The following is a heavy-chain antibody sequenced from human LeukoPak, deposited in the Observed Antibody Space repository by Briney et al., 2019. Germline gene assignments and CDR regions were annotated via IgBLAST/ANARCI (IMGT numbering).Heavy chain of an antibody. J-gene: IGHJ4*02. D-gene: IGHD2-2*01. V-gene: IGHV1-2*02. CDR1: GYTFTGYY. Sequence: ASVKVSCKASGYTFTGYYMHWVRQAPGQGLEWMGWINPNSGGTNYAQKFQGRVTMTRDTSISTAYMELSRLRSDDTAVYYCARASGVRVVVPAATNFDYWGQGTLVTVSS. CDR3: ARASGVRVVVPAATNFDY. CDR2: INPNSGGT.